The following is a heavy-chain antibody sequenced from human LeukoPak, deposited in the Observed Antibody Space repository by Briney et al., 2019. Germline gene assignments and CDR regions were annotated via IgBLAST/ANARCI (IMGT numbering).Heavy chain of an antibody. D-gene: IGHD7-27*01. CDR1: GFTFSAYA. Sequence: GGSLRLSRSASGFTFSAYALYWVRQAPGKGLEYVSGISSNGGSSFYADSVKGRFTISRDNSKNPLYLQMSSLRAEDTAVYYCVKITSVTGGDCWGQGTRLTVSS. J-gene: IGHJ4*02. CDR3: VKITSVTGGDC. V-gene: IGHV3-64D*09. CDR2: ISSNGGSS.